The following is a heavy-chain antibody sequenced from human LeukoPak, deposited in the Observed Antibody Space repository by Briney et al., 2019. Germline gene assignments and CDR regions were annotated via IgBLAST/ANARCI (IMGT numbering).Heavy chain of an antibody. CDR1: VFTFSTHN. Sequence: GRSLRLSCAASVFTFSTHNMHWVRQAPGKGLEWVALILYDGSNKYYADSVKGRFAISRDNSENTLYLQMNSLRAEDTAVYYCARDRGYSSGHPLDCWGQGTLVTVSS. D-gene: IGHD6-19*01. CDR3: ARDRGYSSGHPLDC. V-gene: IGHV3-30*09. CDR2: ILYDGSNK. J-gene: IGHJ4*02.